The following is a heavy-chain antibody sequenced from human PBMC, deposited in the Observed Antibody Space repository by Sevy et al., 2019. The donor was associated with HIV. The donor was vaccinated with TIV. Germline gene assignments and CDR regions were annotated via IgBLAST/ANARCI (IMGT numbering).Heavy chain of an antibody. J-gene: IGHJ4*02. CDR2: ISGSGDNS. Sequence: GGSLRLSCAASGFTFSGYAMSWVRQAPGKGLEWVSGISGSGDNSYYADSVKGRFTISRDNSKNTLYLQMNILRAEDTAVYYCAKGDFYYDSSGSYLFDNWGQGTLVTVSS. CDR3: AKGDFYYDSSGSYLFDN. D-gene: IGHD3-22*01. CDR1: GFTFSGYA. V-gene: IGHV3-23*01.